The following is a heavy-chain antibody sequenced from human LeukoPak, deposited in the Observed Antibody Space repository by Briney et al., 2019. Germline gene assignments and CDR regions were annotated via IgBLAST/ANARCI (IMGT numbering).Heavy chain of an antibody. D-gene: IGHD3-22*01. V-gene: IGHV3-21*01. CDR3: ARATGVVVIGYYYYGMDV. CDR2: ISSSSSYI. Sequence: GGSLRLSCAASGFTFSSYSMNWVRQAPGKGLEWVSSISSSSSYIYYADSVKGRFTTSRDNAKNSLYLQMNSLRAEDTAVYYCARATGVVVIGYYYYGMDVWGQGTTVTVSS. CDR1: GFTFSSYS. J-gene: IGHJ6*02.